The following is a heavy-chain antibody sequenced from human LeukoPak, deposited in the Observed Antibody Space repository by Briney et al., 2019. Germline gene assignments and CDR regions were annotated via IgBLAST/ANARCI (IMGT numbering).Heavy chain of an antibody. D-gene: IGHD2-8*01. CDR1: GFSFDEHA. CDR2: ISGDGDST. J-gene: IGHJ4*02. Sequence: QAGGPLRLSCAASGFSFDEHAMNWVRQVPEKSLEWVSLISGDGDSTSYVDAVKGRSTISRDNSRNSLHLQMNSLRPEDSDLYYCAKRSGSRCNFDFWGRGVLVTVSS. CDR3: AKRSGSRCNFDF. V-gene: IGHV3-43*02.